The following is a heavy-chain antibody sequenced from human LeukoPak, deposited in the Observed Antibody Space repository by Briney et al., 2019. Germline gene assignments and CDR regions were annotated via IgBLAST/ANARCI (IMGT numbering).Heavy chain of an antibody. CDR3: ATALYGDYATYDY. D-gene: IGHD4-17*01. J-gene: IGHJ4*02. Sequence: GASVKVSCKASGYTFTGYYMHWVRQAPGQGLEWMGWINPNSGGTNYAQKFQGRVTMTRDTSISTAYMELSSLRSEDTAVYYCATALYGDYATYDYWGQGTLVTVSS. CDR1: GYTFTGYY. CDR2: INPNSGGT. V-gene: IGHV1-2*02.